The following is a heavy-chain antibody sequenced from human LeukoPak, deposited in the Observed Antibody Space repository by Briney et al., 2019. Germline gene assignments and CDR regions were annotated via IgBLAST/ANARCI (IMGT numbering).Heavy chain of an antibody. V-gene: IGHV4-30-2*01. CDR1: GGSISSGGYS. CDR2: IYHSGST. J-gene: IGHJ4*02. D-gene: IGHD3-9*01. Sequence: SQTLSLTCAVSGGSISSGGYSWSWIRQPPGKGLEWIGYIYHSGSTYYNPSLKSRVTISVDRSKNQFSLKLSSVTAADTAVYYCARVAPISRYFDWLFLYYFDYWGQGTLVTVSS. CDR3: ARVAPISRYFDWLFLYYFDY.